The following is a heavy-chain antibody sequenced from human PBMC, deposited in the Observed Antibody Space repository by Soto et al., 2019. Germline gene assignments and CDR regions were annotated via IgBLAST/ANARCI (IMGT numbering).Heavy chain of an antibody. D-gene: IGHD3-16*01. Sequence: SETLSLTCAVYGGSFSGYYWSWIRQPPGKGLEWIGEINHSGSTNYNPSLKSRVTISVDTSKNQFSLKLSSVTAADTAVYYCGRRLGAVHCAFDIWGQGTMVTVSS. CDR1: GGSFSGYY. V-gene: IGHV4-34*01. CDR2: INHSGST. CDR3: GRRLGAVHCAFDI. J-gene: IGHJ3*02.